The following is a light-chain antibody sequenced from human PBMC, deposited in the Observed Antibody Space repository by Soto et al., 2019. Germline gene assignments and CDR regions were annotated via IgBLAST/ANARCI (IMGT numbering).Light chain of an antibody. J-gene: IGKJ1*01. Sequence: DIQMTQSPSTLSASVGDRVTITCRASQSIGRWLAWYQQKSGKAPKFLIYDASSLESGVPSRFSGSGSGTEFTLTISTLQPDDFATYYCQQYNSYPWTFGQGTKVDIK. CDR1: QSIGRW. CDR2: DAS. V-gene: IGKV1-5*01. CDR3: QQYNSYPWT.